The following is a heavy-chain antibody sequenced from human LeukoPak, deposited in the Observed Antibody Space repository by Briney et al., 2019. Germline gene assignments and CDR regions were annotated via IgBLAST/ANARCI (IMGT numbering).Heavy chain of an antibody. V-gene: IGHV3-30*18. CDR2: ISNDGNNK. CDR1: GFTFSSYG. J-gene: IGHJ4*02. Sequence: GGSLRLSCAASGFTFSSYGMHWVRQAPGKGLEWVAAISNDGNNKYYADSVKGRFTISRDNSKNTLYLQMNSLRAEDTAVYCCAKEIYFGSGSYPDYWGQGTLVIVSS. D-gene: IGHD3-10*01. CDR3: AKEIYFGSGSYPDY.